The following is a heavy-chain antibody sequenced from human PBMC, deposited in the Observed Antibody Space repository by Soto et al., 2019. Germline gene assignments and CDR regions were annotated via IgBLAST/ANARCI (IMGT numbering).Heavy chain of an antibody. D-gene: IGHD3-22*01. Sequence: QVQLVQSGAEVKKPGSSVKVSCKASGGTFSSYTITWVRQAPGQGLEWMGGITPMFGTPNYAQKFRGRVTITADESTSTAYRELRSLRSEDTAMYFCARDGTLYDSRAYYYLYWGQGTLVTVSS. CDR3: ARDGTLYDSRAYYYLY. V-gene: IGHV1-69*01. J-gene: IGHJ4*02. CDR1: GGTFSSYT. CDR2: ITPMFGTP.